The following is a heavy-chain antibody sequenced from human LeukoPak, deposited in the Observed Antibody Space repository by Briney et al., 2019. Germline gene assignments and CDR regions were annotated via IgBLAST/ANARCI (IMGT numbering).Heavy chain of an antibody. D-gene: IGHD3-9*01. CDR3: ARDLLNHGYFEGGMSY. Sequence: QPGGSLRLSCAASGFTFSSYAMHWVRQAPGKGLEYVSAISSNGGSTYYANSVKGRFTISRDNSKNTLYLQMGSLRAEDMAVYYCARDLLNHGYFEGGMSYWGQGTLVTVSS. CDR1: GFTFSSYA. CDR2: ISSNGGST. V-gene: IGHV3-64*01. J-gene: IGHJ4*02.